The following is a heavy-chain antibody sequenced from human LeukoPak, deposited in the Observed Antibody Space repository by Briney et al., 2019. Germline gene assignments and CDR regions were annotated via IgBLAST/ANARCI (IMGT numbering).Heavy chain of an antibody. CDR1: GFTFSDYY. J-gene: IGHJ4*02. CDR2: INGNGGST. V-gene: IGHV3-20*04. CDR3: ARHDFWSGFKGGDY. D-gene: IGHD3-3*01. Sequence: GGSLRLSCAASGFTFSDYYMSWIRQAPGKGLEWVSSINGNGGSTAYADSVKGRFTISRDNAKNSLYLQMNSLRAEDTAFYYCARHDFWSGFKGGDYWGRGTLVTVSS.